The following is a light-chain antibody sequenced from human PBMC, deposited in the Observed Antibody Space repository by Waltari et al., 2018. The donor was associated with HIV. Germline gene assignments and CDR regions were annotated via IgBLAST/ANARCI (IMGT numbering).Light chain of an antibody. CDR3: MQAIETPYT. Sequence: IVMAQSPRSLPVTPGESASISCTSSQSLLHSNGYNYLDWYLQKPGQAPQVLIYLGSNRASGVSDRFSGRGSGTDFTLKISRVEAEDVGIYFCMQAIETPYTFGQGTKLENK. J-gene: IGKJ2*01. CDR2: LGS. V-gene: IGKV2-28*01. CDR1: QSLLHSNGYNY.